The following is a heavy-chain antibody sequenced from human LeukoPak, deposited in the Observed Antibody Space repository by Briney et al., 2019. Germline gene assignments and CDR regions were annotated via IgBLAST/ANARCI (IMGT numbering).Heavy chain of an antibody. Sequence: GASVKVSCKASGYTFTSYGISWVRQAPGQGLEWMGWISAYNGNTNYAQKLQGRVTMTTDTSTSTAYMELRSLRSDDTAVYYCARDLLRSYSSSWASLGYWGQGTLVTVSS. CDR2: ISAYNGNT. D-gene: IGHD6-13*01. J-gene: IGHJ4*02. CDR1: GYTFTSYG. V-gene: IGHV1-18*01. CDR3: ARDLLRSYSSSWASLGY.